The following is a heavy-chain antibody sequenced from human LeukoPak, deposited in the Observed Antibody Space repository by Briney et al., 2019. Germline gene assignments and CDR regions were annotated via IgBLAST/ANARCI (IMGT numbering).Heavy chain of an antibody. D-gene: IGHD4-11*01. J-gene: IGHJ4*02. Sequence: GGSLRLSCAASGFTFSDYAMNWVRQAPGKGLEWVSTFKTKYNQVYYAESVRGRFTISTDNSNNTVYLQMNSLRAEDTALYYCARSVPDYTRFDYWGQGALVTVSS. CDR3: ARSVPDYTRFDY. CDR1: GFTFSDYA. CDR2: FKTKYNQV. V-gene: IGHV3-23*05.